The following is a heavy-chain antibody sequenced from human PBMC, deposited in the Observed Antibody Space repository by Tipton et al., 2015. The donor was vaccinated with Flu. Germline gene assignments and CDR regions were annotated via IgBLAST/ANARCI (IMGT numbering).Heavy chain of an antibody. J-gene: IGHJ6*03. CDR3: ARGSSSWFNAYYYYYMDV. CDR2: MNPNSGNT. Sequence: QLVQSGAEVKKPGASVKVSCKASGYTFTSYDINWVRQATGQGLEWMGWMNPNSGNTGYAQKFQGRVTMTRNTSISTAYMELSSLRSEDTAVYYCARGSSSWFNAYYYYYMDVWGKGTTVTVSS. D-gene: IGHD6-13*01. V-gene: IGHV1-8*01. CDR1: GYTFTSYD.